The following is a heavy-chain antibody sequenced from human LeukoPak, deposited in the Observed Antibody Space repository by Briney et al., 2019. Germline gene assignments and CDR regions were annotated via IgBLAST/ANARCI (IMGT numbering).Heavy chain of an antibody. J-gene: IGHJ4*02. V-gene: IGHV3-30-3*01. CDR1: GFTFSTYP. CDR2: ISYDGSLK. CDR3: ARDLVAGSPDFFDY. Sequence: GGSLRLSCAASGFTFSTYPMHWVRQAPGKGLEWVAVISYDGSLKFYADSVKDRFTISRDDSKNTLFLQMDSLRAEDTALYYCARDLVAGSPDFFDYWGRGTLVIVSS. D-gene: IGHD6-19*01.